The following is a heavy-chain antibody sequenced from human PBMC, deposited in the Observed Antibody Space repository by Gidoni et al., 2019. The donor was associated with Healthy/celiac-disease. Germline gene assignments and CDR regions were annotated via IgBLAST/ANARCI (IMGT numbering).Heavy chain of an antibody. V-gene: IGHV1-24*01. J-gene: IGHJ2*01. D-gene: IGHD6-19*01. CDR3: ATADEGIAVAGTFWYFDL. Sequence: QVQLVQSGAEVKKPGASVKVSCKGSGYTLTELSMHWVRQAPGKGLEWMGGFGPEDGETIYAQKFQGRVTMTEDTSTDTAYMELSSLRSEDTAVYYCATADEGIAVAGTFWYFDLWGRGTLVTVSS. CDR1: GYTLTELS. CDR2: FGPEDGET.